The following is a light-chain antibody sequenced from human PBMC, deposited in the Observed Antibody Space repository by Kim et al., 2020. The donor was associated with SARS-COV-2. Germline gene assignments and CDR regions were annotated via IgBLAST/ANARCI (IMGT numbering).Light chain of an antibody. CDR3: QQDYNLPSLT. V-gene: IGKV3D-7*01. Sequence: PGERVTLSCRASQSVSSSYLTWYQQKPGQAPRLLISGASTRATGIPARFSGSGSGTDFTLTISSLQPEDFAVYYCQQDYNLPSLTFGGGTKVDIK. J-gene: IGKJ4*01. CDR2: GAS. CDR1: QSVSSSY.